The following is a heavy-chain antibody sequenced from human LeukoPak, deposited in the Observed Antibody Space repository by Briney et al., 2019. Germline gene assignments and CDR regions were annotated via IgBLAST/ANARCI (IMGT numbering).Heavy chain of an antibody. D-gene: IGHD5-12*01. Sequence: GGSLRLSCAASGFTFSNYAMNWVRQTPGKGLEWVSSLRASGGITYYADSVKGRFTISRDNSKNTLLLQLNSLRAEDTAVYYCAKDRADVVPTMVLDYWGQGTLVTVSS. V-gene: IGHV3-23*01. J-gene: IGHJ4*02. CDR3: AKDRADVVPTMVLDY. CDR2: LRASGGIT. CDR1: GFTFSNYA.